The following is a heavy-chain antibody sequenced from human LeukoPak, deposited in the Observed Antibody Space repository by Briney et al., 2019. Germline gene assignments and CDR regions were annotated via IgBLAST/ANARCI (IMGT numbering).Heavy chain of an antibody. CDR2: IGNDGRMM. CDR3: ARDASHFDSSGYFHNYYYGMDV. Sequence: GGSLRLSCAASGFTLSSHPMNWVRQAPGKGLEWVSYIGNDGRMMYYADSVKGRFTISRDSAKNSLYLQMNSLGADDTAVYYCARDASHFDSSGYFHNYYYGMDVWGQRTTVTVS. D-gene: IGHD3-22*01. CDR1: GFTLSSHP. V-gene: IGHV3-48*03. J-gene: IGHJ6*02.